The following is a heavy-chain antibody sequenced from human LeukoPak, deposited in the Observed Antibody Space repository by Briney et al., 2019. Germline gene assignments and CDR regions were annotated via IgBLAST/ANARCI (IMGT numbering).Heavy chain of an antibody. CDR1: GYTFTDYC. V-gene: IGHV1-2*06. J-gene: IGHJ4*02. Sequence: ASVKVSCKASGYTFTDYCIHWVRQAPGQGLEWMGRINPHSGGTNYAQKFQGRVTMTGDTSMTTAYMELSRLRSEDTAVYYCARGSEMATTFIDYWGQGTLVTVSS. CDR2: INPHSGGT. D-gene: IGHD5-24*01. CDR3: ARGSEMATTFIDY.